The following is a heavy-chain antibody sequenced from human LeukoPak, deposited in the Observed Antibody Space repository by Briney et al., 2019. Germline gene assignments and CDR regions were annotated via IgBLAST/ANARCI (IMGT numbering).Heavy chain of an antibody. CDR1: GYTFTSYD. CDR2: MNPNSGNT. V-gene: IGHV1-8*03. Sequence: APVKVSCKASGYTFTSYDINWVRQAPGQGLEWMGWMNPNSGNTGYAQKFQGRVTITRNTSISTAYMELSSLRSEDTAVYYCARGNSGYDWDFDYWGQGTLVTVSS. D-gene: IGHD5-12*01. CDR3: ARGNSGYDWDFDY. J-gene: IGHJ4*02.